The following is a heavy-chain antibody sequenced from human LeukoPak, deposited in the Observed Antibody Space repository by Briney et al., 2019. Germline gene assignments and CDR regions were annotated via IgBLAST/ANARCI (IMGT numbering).Heavy chain of an antibody. Sequence: PSETLSLTCSASGGSVSSASYYWGWIRQSPEKGLEWIGFASDSGSTYYSPSLKSRASISVDTSKNQLYLELRSVNAADTAVYYCARDRGYGGSDSCYHFDYWGQGTLVTVSS. CDR2: ASDSGST. CDR3: ARDRGYGGSDSCYHFDY. D-gene: IGHD2-2*01. V-gene: IGHV4-61*01. J-gene: IGHJ4*02. CDR1: GGSVSSASYY.